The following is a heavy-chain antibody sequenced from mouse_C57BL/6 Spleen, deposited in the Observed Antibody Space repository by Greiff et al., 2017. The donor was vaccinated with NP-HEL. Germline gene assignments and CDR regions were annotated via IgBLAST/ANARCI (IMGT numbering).Heavy chain of an antibody. D-gene: IGHD1-1*01. J-gene: IGHJ4*01. V-gene: IGHV2-2*01. CDR1: GFSLTSYG. Sequence: QVQLKESGPGLVQPSQSLSITCTVSGFSLTSYGVHWVRQSPGKGLEWLGVIWSGGSTDYNAAFISRLSISKDNSKSQVFFKMNSLQADDTAIYYCARSPITTVVAYYYAMDYWGQGTSVTVSS. CDR2: IWSGGST. CDR3: ARSPITTVVAYYYAMDY.